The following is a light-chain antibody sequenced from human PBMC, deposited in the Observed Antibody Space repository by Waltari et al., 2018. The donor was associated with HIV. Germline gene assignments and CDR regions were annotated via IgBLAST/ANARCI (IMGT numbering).Light chain of an antibody. CDR2: EVS. CDR3: CSYAGSSTPFV. V-gene: IGLV2-23*02. CDR1: SSAVGSYNL. Sequence: SALTQPASVSGFPGQSITISCTGTSSAVGSYNLVSWYQQHPGKAPKLMIYEVSKRPSGVSNRFSGSKSGNTASLTISGLQAEDEADYYCCSYAGSSTPFVFGTGTKVTVL. J-gene: IGLJ1*01.